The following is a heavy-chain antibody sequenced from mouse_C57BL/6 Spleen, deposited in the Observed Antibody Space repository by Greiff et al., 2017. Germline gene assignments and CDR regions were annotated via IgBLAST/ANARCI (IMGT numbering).Heavy chain of an antibody. CDR3: ARRCDGDYYAMDD. CDR2: IWSDGST. J-gene: IGHJ4*01. V-gene: IGHV2-6*03. Sequence: QVQLKESGPGLVAPSQSLSITCTVSGFSLTSYGVHWVRQPPGKGLEWLVVIWSDGSTTYNSALKSRLSISKDNSKSQVFLKMNSLQTDDTAMYCCARRCDGDYYAMDDWGQGTSVTVSS. CDR1: GFSLTSYG.